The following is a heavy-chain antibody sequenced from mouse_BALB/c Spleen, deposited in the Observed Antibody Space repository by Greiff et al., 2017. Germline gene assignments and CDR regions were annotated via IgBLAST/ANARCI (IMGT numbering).Heavy chain of an antibody. CDR2: ISTYYGDA. V-gene: IGHV1S137*01. Sequence: QVQLQQSGAELVRPGVSVKISCKGSGYTFTDYAMHWVKQSHAKSLEWIGVISTYYGDASYNQKFKGKATMTVDKSSSTAYMELARLTSEDSAIYYCARTGQRHYAMDYWGQGTSVTVSS. CDR1: GYTFTDYA. CDR3: ARTGQRHYAMDY. J-gene: IGHJ4*01.